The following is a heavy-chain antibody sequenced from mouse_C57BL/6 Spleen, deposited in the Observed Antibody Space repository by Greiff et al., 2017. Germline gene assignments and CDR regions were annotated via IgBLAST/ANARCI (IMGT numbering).Heavy chain of an antibody. CDR3: ATNYYGSSYFAY. Sequence: VQGVESGPGLVQPSQSLSITCTVSGFSLTSYGVHWVRQSPGKGLEWLGVIWSGGSTDYNAAFISRLSISKDNSKSQVFFKMNSLQADVTAIYYCATNYYGSSYFAYWGQGTLVTVSA. J-gene: IGHJ3*01. D-gene: IGHD1-1*01. CDR1: GFSLTSYG. V-gene: IGHV2-2*01. CDR2: IWSGGST.